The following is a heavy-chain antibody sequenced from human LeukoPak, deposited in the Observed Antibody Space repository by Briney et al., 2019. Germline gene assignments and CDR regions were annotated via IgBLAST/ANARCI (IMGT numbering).Heavy chain of an antibody. V-gene: IGHV3-23*01. Sequence: GGSLRLSCAASGFTFSSYAMSWVRRAPGKGLEWVSSNSGSGTSTYYADSVKGRFTISRDNSENTLYLQMNSLRAEDTAIYYCAKVVDYDFWSGPKCIDHWGQGTLVTVSS. J-gene: IGHJ4*02. D-gene: IGHD3-3*01. CDR2: NSGSGTST. CDR1: GFTFSSYA. CDR3: AKVVDYDFWSGPKCIDH.